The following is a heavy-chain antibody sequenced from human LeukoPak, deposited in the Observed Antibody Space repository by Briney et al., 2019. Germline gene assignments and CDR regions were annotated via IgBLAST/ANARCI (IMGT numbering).Heavy chain of an antibody. CDR2: IYYSGST. V-gene: IGHV4-59*08. Sequence: PSETLSLTCTVSGGSFTGYYWSWIRQPPGNGLEWIGYIYYSGSTNYNPSLKSRVTISVDTSKNQFSLKLTSVTAADTAVYYCARQGGIAAAATNFDYWGQGTLVTVSS. CDR1: GGSFTGYY. CDR3: ARQGGIAAAATNFDY. D-gene: IGHD6-13*01. J-gene: IGHJ4*02.